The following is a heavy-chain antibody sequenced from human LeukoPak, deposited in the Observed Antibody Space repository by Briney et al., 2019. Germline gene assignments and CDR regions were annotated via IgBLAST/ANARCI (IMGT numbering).Heavy chain of an antibody. Sequence: PGRSLRLSCAASGFTFSSYAMHWVRQAPGKGLEWVAVISYDGSNKYYADSVKGRFTISRDNSKNTLYLQMNSLRAEDTAVYYCARDDRGGYSNFDYWGQGTLVTVSS. D-gene: IGHD5-12*01. CDR1: GFTFSSYA. CDR3: ARDDRGGYSNFDY. CDR2: ISYDGSNK. J-gene: IGHJ4*01. V-gene: IGHV3-30-3*01.